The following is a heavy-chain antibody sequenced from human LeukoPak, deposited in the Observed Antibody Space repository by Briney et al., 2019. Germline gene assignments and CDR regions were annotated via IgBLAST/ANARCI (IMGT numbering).Heavy chain of an antibody. CDR3: AKDRVATYFYYMDV. Sequence: GGSLRLYCAASGFTFSSYGMHWVRQAPGKGLEWVAFIRYDGSDKYYADSVKGRFTISRDNSKNTLYLQMNSLRAEDTAVYYCAKDRVATYFYYMDVWGKGTTVTVSS. CDR2: IRYDGSDK. V-gene: IGHV3-30*02. CDR1: GFTFSSYG. D-gene: IGHD1-26*01. J-gene: IGHJ6*03.